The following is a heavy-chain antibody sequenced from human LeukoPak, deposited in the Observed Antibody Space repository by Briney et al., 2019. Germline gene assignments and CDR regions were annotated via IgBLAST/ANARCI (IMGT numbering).Heavy chain of an antibody. D-gene: IGHD3-16*01. V-gene: IGHV1-2*06. Sequence: ASVKVSCKASGYTFTGYYTHWVRQAPGQGLEWMGRINPNSGGTNYAQKFQGRVTMTRDTSISTAYMELSRLRSDDTAVYYCARDRNVFWPYTGEYNWFDPWGQGTLVTVSS. CDR1: GYTFTGYY. CDR2: INPNSGGT. CDR3: ARDRNVFWPYTGEYNWFDP. J-gene: IGHJ5*02.